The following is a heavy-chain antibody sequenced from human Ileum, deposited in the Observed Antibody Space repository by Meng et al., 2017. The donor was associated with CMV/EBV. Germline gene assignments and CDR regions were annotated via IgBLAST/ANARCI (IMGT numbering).Heavy chain of an antibody. CDR1: TVSSNY. CDR2: IYSGGST. D-gene: IGHD2-15*01. CDR3: ARDKGYCSGGSCWSDAFDI. Sequence: TVSSNYMSWVRQAPGKGLEWVSVIYSGGSTYYADSVKSRFTISRDNSKNTPYLQMNSLRAEDTAVYYCARDKGYCSGGSCWSDAFDIWGQGTMVTVSS. V-gene: IGHV3-53*05. J-gene: IGHJ3*02.